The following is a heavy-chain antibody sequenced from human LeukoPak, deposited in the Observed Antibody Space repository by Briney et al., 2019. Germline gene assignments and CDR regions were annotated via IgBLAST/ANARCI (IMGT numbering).Heavy chain of an antibody. Sequence: GESLKISCKGSGYTFTAYWIGWVRQMPGKGLEWVGIIHPGDSDTRYSPSFQGQVTISADKSITTAYLQWSSLKASDTAMYYCGRHQRSGSCGAFDIWGQGTMVTVSS. CDR3: GRHQRSGSCGAFDI. V-gene: IGHV5-51*01. D-gene: IGHD1-26*01. J-gene: IGHJ3*02. CDR1: GYTFTAYW. CDR2: IHPGDSDT.